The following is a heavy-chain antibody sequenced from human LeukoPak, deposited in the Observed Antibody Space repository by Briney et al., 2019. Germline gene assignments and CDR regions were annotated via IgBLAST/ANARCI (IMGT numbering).Heavy chain of an antibody. Sequence: SETLSLTCAVYGGSFSGYYWSWIRQPPGKGLEWIGEINHSGSTNYNPSLKSRVTISVDTSRNQFSLKLNSVTAADTAVYYCARRWYSSSWYFDYWGQGTLVTVSS. CDR3: ARRWYSSSWYFDY. V-gene: IGHV4-34*01. CDR1: GGSFSGYY. J-gene: IGHJ4*02. D-gene: IGHD6-13*01. CDR2: INHSGST.